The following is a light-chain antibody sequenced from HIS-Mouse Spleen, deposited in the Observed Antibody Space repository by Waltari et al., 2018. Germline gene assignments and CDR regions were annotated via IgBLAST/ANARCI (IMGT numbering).Light chain of an antibody. CDR2: EDS. J-gene: IGLJ2*01. CDR3: YSTDSSGNHRV. V-gene: IGLV3-10*01. CDR1: AFPNKF. Sequence: SYELTQPPSVSVSPGQTARITCSGDAFPNKFAYWYQQKSGQAPVLVIYEDSKRPSGIPERFSGSSSGTMATLTISGAQVEDEADYYCYSTDSSGNHRVFGGGTKLTVL.